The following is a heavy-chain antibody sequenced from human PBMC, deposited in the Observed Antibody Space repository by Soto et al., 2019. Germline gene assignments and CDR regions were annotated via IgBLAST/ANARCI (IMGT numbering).Heavy chain of an antibody. CDR3: ARDGVTRPIDF. CDR2: ISESGSYI. Sequence: EVHLVESGGGLVKPGGSLRLSCAASGFTFSSYPMHWVRQAPGKGLEWVSSISESGSYIYYATSVRGRFTISRDNAKNSLSLHINSLGAEDTAVYFCARDGVTRPIDFWGQGTLVTVSS. CDR1: GFTFSSYP. D-gene: IGHD2-21*02. J-gene: IGHJ4*02. V-gene: IGHV3-21*01.